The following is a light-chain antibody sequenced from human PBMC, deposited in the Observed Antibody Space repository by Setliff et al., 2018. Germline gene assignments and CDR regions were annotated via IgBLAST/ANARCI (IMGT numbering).Light chain of an antibody. CDR2: EVS. CDR3: SSYTSSSTWV. CDR1: SSDVGSYNL. Sequence: SVLTQPASVSGSPGQSITISCTGTSSDVGSYNLVSWYQQHPGKAPKLMIYEVSKRPSGVSNRFSGSKSGNTASLTISGLQAEDEADYYCSSYTSSSTWVFGTGTKVTVL. J-gene: IGLJ1*01. V-gene: IGLV2-14*02.